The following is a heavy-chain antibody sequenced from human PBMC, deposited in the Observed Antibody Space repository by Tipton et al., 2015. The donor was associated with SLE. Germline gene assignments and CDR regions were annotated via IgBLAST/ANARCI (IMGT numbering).Heavy chain of an antibody. Sequence: TLSLTCAVYGGSLSDYYWSWIRQPPGKGLEWIGEINENGRATYTPSLKSRVTISVGTSRNQLSLNLRSATAADTAVYYCARHEAAPGTAGWFFDLWGRGTLVTVSS. CDR3: ARHEAAPGTAGWFFDL. D-gene: IGHD1-26*01. CDR2: INENGRA. CDR1: GGSLSDYY. V-gene: IGHV4-34*01. J-gene: IGHJ2*01.